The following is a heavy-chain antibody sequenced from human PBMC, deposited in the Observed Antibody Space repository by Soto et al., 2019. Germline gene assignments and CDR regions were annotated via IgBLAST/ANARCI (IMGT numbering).Heavy chain of an antibody. CDR2: IPSRGRP. D-gene: IGHD5-12*01. CDR1: GASVAGGSYY. V-gene: IGHV4-30-4*01. J-gene: IGHJ5*02. Sequence: QVQLRESGPGLVKPSQTLSLTCSVSGASVAGGSYYWSWVRQPPGKGLEWIGYIPSRGRPFYNPSLTSRGTISADTSKNQLSLQLTSVTAADTAVYYCARDTYGGYEFVLWGQGTLVTVSS. CDR3: ARDTYGGYEFVL.